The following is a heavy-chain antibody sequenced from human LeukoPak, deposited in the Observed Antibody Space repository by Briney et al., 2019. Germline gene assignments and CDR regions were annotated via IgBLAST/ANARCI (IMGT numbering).Heavy chain of an antibody. Sequence: GGSLRLSCAASGFTFSSYAMHWVRQAPGKGLEWVAVISYDGSNKYYADSVKGRFTISRDNSKNTLYLQMNSLRAEDTAVYYYASPLIQLSCDYFDYWGQGTLVTVSS. CDR3: ASPLIQLSCDYFDY. CDR2: ISYDGSNK. CDR1: GFTFSSYA. V-gene: IGHV3-30-3*01. D-gene: IGHD5-18*01. J-gene: IGHJ4*02.